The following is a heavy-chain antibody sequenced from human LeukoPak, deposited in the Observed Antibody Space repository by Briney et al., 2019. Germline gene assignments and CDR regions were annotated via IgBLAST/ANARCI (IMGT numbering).Heavy chain of an antibody. CDR2: INHSGST. D-gene: IGHD2-2*01. CDR1: GGSFSGHY. Sequence: SETLSLTCAVYGGSFSGHYWSWIRQPPGKGLEWIGEINHSGSTSYNPSLKSRVTISVDTSKNQFSLKLSSVTAADTGVYYCARGQYRRDYWGQGTLVTVSS. V-gene: IGHV4-34*01. J-gene: IGHJ4*02. CDR3: ARGQYRRDY.